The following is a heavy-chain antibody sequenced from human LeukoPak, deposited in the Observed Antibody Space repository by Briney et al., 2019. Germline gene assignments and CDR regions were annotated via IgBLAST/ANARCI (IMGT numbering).Heavy chain of an antibody. D-gene: IGHD6-19*01. CDR2: IKSKTAGGTT. J-gene: IGHJ4*02. Sequence: GWSLRLSCAASGFTFSNAWMSWVRQAPGKGLEWVGRIKSKTAGGTTDYAATVKGRFTISRDDSKNTLYLQMNSQKTEDPAVYYCTSLSSGWYRADYWGQGTLVTVSS. CDR1: GFTFSNAW. V-gene: IGHV3-15*01. CDR3: TSLSSGWYRADY.